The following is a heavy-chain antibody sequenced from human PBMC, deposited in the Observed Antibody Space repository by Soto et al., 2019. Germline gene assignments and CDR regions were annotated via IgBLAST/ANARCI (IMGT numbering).Heavy chain of an antibody. CDR3: AKGSGYYYDSSGYSTLDY. D-gene: IGHD3-22*01. CDR2: ISGSGGST. V-gene: IGHV3-23*01. CDR1: GFTFSSYA. Sequence: GGSLRLSCAASGFTFSSYAMSWVRQAPGKGLEWVSAISGSGGSTYYADSVKGRFTISRDNSKNTLYLQMNSLRAEDTAVYYCAKGSGYYYDSSGYSTLDYWGQGTLVTVSS. J-gene: IGHJ4*02.